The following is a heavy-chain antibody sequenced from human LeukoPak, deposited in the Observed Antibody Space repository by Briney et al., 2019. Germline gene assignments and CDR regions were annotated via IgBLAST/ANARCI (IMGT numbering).Heavy chain of an antibody. J-gene: IGHJ4*02. CDR1: GFTFSSYS. CDR2: ISRSSSYI. V-gene: IGHV3-21*01. CDR3: ASVNIEAAR. Sequence: KPGGSLRLSCAASGFTFSSYSMNWVRQAPGKGLEGVSSISRSSSYIYYADSVKGRFTISRDNAKNSLYLQMNSLRAEDSAVYYCASVNIEAARWGQGTLVTVSS. D-gene: IGHD6-13*01.